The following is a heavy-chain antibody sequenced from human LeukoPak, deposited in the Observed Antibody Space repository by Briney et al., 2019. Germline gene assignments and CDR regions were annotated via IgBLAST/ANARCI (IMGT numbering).Heavy chain of an antibody. CDR1: GGSIINYY. CDR3: ARVQIGYSYGFFDY. V-gene: IGHV4-59*01. Sequence: ASETLSLTCTVSGGSIINYYWSWIRQPPGKGLEWIGYVYYTGSTNYNPSLKSRVTISVDTSKNQFSLKLSSVTAADTAVYYCARVQIGYSYGFFDYWGQGTLVTVSS. J-gene: IGHJ4*02. CDR2: VYYTGST. D-gene: IGHD5-18*01.